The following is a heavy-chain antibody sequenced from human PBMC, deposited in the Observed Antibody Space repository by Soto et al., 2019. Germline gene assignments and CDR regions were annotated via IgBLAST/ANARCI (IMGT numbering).Heavy chain of an antibody. Sequence: GGSLRLSCVASGFTFDDYAMHWVRQAPGKGLEWVSGISWKSGTIGYADSVKGRFTISRDNAKNSLYLQMNSLRPEDTALCYCAKGSYSSGWSYFDYWGQGTLVTVPS. CDR2: ISWKSGTI. CDR3: AKGSYSSGWSYFDY. D-gene: IGHD6-19*01. CDR1: GFTFDDYA. J-gene: IGHJ4*02. V-gene: IGHV3-9*01.